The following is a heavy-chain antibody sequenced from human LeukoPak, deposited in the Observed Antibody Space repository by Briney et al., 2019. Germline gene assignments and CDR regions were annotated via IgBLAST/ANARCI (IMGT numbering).Heavy chain of an antibody. J-gene: IGHJ6*02. V-gene: IGHV4-34*01. CDR3: ARDPVQLERRTNYYYYYGMDV. D-gene: IGHD1-1*01. Sequence: SETLSLTCAVYGGSFSGNYWSWIRQPPGKGLEWIGEINHSGNTNYNPSLKSRVTISVDTSKNQFSLKLSSVTAADTAVYYCARDPVQLERRTNYYYYYGMDVWGQGTTVTVSS. CDR1: GGSFSGNY. CDR2: INHSGNT.